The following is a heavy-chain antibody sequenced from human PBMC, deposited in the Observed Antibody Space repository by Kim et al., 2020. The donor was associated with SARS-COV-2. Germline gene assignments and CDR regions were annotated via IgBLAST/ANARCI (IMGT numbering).Heavy chain of an antibody. D-gene: IGHD6-19*01. J-gene: IGHJ4*02. V-gene: IGHV7-4-1*02. CDR2: NP. CDR3: ARKSGWSGDY. Sequence: NPTYAQGFTGRFVFSLDTSVSTAYLQISSLKAEDTAVYYCARKSGWSGDYWGQGTLVTVSS.